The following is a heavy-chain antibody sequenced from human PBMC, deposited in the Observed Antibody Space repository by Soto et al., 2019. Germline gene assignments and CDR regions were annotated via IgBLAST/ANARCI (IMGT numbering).Heavy chain of an antibody. J-gene: IGHJ6*02. CDR3: ARDLRTGTTALPRDV. Sequence: GGSLRLSCAASGFTVSSNYMSWVRQAPGKGLEWVSVIYSGGSTYYADSVKGRFTISRDNSKNTLYLQMNSLRAEDTAVYYCARDLRTGTTALPRDVWGQGTTVTVSS. D-gene: IGHD1-7*01. CDR1: GFTVSSNY. V-gene: IGHV3-53*01. CDR2: IYSGGST.